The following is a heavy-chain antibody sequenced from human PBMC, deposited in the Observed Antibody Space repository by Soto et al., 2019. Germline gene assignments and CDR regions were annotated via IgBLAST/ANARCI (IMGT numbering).Heavy chain of an antibody. CDR2: VYYTGDT. CDR3: VRQGIDYLHGLVDV. CDR1: SGPDRSHN. J-gene: IGHJ6*02. V-gene: IGHV4-59*08. Sequence: QVQLQQSGPRLVKPSETLSLTCTVSSGPDRSHNWGWIRQPPGRGLEWIGYVYYTGDTAYNPSLRSRVSISADTSTNDISLTLSSVTAADTAVYYCVRQGIDYLHGLVDVWGQGTTLSVSS. D-gene: IGHD4-17*01.